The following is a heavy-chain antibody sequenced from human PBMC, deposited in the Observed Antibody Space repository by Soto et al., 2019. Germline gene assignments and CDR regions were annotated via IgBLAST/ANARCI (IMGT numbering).Heavy chain of an antibody. CDR2: IYYSGST. Sequence: SETLSLTCTVSGGSVSSGSYYWSWIRQPPGKGLEWIGYIYYSGSTNYNPSLKSRVTISVDTSKNQFSLKLSSVTAADTAVYYCARVRYCSSTSCSRTYYWGQGTLVTVSS. V-gene: IGHV4-61*01. CDR3: ARVRYCSSTSCSRTYY. J-gene: IGHJ4*02. CDR1: GGSVSSGSYY. D-gene: IGHD2-2*01.